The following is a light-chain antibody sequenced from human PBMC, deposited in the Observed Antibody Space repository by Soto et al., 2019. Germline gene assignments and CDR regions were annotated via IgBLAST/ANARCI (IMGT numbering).Light chain of an antibody. J-gene: IGKJ5*01. V-gene: IGKV2-30*01. Sequence: DVVLTQSPLSLPVTLGQPVSISCWSSQSLVYSNGNTYLNWFHQRPGQSPRRLIYKVSNRDSGVPDRFSGSGSGTDFTLTISRVEAEDVGVYYCMQGTHWITFGQGTRLEIK. CDR2: KVS. CDR1: QSLVYSNGNTY. CDR3: MQGTHWIT.